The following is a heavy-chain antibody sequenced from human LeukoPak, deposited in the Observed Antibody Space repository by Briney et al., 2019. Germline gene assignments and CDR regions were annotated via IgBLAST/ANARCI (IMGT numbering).Heavy chain of an antibody. J-gene: IGHJ3*02. CDR3: ARRGEWELHDAFDI. V-gene: IGHV4-39*01. D-gene: IGHD1-26*01. CDR2: IYYSGST. Sequence: SETLSLTCTVSGGSISSSSYYWGWIRQPPGKGLEWIGSIYYSGSTYYNPSLKSRVTISVDTSKNQFSLKLSSVTAADTAVYYCARRGEWELHDAFDIWGQGTMVTVSS. CDR1: GGSISSSSYY.